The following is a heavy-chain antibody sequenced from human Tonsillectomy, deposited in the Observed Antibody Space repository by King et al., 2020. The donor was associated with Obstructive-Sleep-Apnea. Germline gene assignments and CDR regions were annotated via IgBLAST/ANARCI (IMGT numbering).Heavy chain of an antibody. CDR2: IYYSGST. Sequence: VPLQESGPGLVKPSQTLSLTCTVSGGSISSGDYYWSWIRQPPGKGLEWIGYIYYSGSTYYNPSLESRLTISVDTSNNQFSLKLSSVTAADTAVYYCAREPKTGPPPYYYYGLDVWGQGTTVTVSS. CDR3: AREPKTGPPPYYYYGLDV. D-gene: IGHD3-9*01. J-gene: IGHJ6*02. V-gene: IGHV4-30-4*01. CDR1: GGSISSGDYY.